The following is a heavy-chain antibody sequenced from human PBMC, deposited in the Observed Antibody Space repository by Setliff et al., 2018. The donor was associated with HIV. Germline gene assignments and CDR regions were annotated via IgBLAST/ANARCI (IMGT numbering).Heavy chain of an antibody. Sequence: GGSLRLSCAASGFTFSSYAMTWVRQAPGKGLEWVSSITGSGDSTYYANSVKGRFTISRDSSKNTLSLQMSSLRAEDTAVYYCAKDGDYRSGDYDAFDIWGQGTMVTVSS. D-gene: IGHD6-25*01. J-gene: IGHJ3*02. CDR2: ITGSGDST. CDR3: AKDGDYRSGDYDAFDI. V-gene: IGHV3-23*01. CDR1: GFTFSSYA.